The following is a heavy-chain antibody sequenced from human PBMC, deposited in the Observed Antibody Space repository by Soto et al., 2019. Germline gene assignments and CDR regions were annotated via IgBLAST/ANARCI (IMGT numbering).Heavy chain of an antibody. CDR1: GFTFISYS. J-gene: IGHJ1*01. Sequence: EVQLLESGGGLVQPGGSLRLSCSASGFTFISYSMSWVRQAPGRGLEWVSAISPTGDKTYYSDSVKGRFTISRDNSKNTLYLQMNSLRAEDTAVYYCARDRHYYDSSGYGKYFQHWGQGTLVTVSS. CDR2: ISPTGDKT. CDR3: ARDRHYYDSSGYGKYFQH. D-gene: IGHD3-22*01. V-gene: IGHV3-23*01.